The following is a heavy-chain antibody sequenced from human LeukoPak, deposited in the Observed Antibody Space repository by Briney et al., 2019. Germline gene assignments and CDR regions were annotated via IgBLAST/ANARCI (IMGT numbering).Heavy chain of an antibody. Sequence: PGGSLRLSCAASGFSFTNAGMHWVRQAPGKGLEWVAVITYDGSEIHYGDSVWGRFTISRDISTNTLFLQMNSLRLEDTARYYCVKKQSSGWYRVADYWGQGTLVTVSS. CDR3: VKKQSSGWYRVADY. J-gene: IGHJ4*02. CDR1: GFSFTNAG. CDR2: ITYDGSEI. V-gene: IGHV3-30*18. D-gene: IGHD6-19*01.